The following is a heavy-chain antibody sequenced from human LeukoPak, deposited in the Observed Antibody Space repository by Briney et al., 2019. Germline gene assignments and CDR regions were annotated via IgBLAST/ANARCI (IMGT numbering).Heavy chain of an antibody. CDR2: ISWNSGNI. D-gene: IGHD3-22*01. V-gene: IGHV3-9*01. CDR1: GFTFDDYA. CDR3: AKDIGYDSSGFLDY. J-gene: IGHJ4*02. Sequence: PGGSLRLSCAASGFTFDDYAMHWVRQAPGKGLEWVSGISWNSGNIGYADSVKGRFTISRDNAKNSLYLQMNSLRAEDTALYYCAKDIGYDSSGFLDYWGQGTLVTVSS.